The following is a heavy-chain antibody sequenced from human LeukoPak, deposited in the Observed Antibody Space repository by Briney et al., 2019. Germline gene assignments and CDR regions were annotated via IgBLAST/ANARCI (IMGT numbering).Heavy chain of an antibody. CDR2: INSDGSST. D-gene: IGHD6-6*01. V-gene: IGHV3-74*01. CDR1: GFTFSSYW. Sequence: GGSLRLSCAASGFTFSSYWMHWVRQAPGKGLVWVSRINSDGSSTSYADSVKGRFTISRDNSKNTLYLQMDSLRAEDTAVYYCARMYSSSSYGMDVWGQGTTVTVSS. J-gene: IGHJ6*02. CDR3: ARMYSSSSYGMDV.